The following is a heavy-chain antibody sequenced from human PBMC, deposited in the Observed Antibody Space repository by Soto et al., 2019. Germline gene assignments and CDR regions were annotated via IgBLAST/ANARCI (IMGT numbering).Heavy chain of an antibody. CDR1: GGSISSYY. J-gene: IGHJ6*02. CDR2: IYYSGST. CDR3: ARDRVAASYYYYYYGMDV. V-gene: IGHV4-59*01. Sequence: QVQLQESGPGLVKPWETLSLTCTVSGGSISSYYWSWIRQPPGKGLEWIGYIYYSGSTNYNPSLNSRVTISVDTSKNQFFLKLSSVTAADTAVSYCARDRVAASYYYYYYGMDVWGQGTTVTVSS. D-gene: IGHD6-6*01.